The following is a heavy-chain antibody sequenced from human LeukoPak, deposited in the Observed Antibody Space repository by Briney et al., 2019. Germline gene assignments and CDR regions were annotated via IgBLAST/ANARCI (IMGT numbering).Heavy chain of an antibody. CDR1: GFPFSNAW. CDR2: ISKDGNNI. V-gene: IGHV3-30*03. CDR3: ARNDYSDYYFDY. D-gene: IGHD4-11*01. Sequence: GGSLRLSCAASGFPFSNAWMTWVRQAPGKGLEWVAIISKDGNNIYYADSVKGRFTISRDNSKNTLYLQVNSLRAEDTAMYYCARNDYSDYYFDYWGLGTLVTVSS. J-gene: IGHJ4*02.